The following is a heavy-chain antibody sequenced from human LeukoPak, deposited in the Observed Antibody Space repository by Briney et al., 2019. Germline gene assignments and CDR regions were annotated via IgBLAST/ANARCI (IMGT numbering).Heavy chain of an antibody. D-gene: IGHD2-2*01. Sequence: ASVKVSCKASGYTFTSYDINWVLKATGQGPEWMGWMNPNSGNTGYAQKFQGRVTITRNTSISTAYMELSSLRSEDTAVYYCARENYCSSTSCLDYWGQGTLVTVSS. CDR2: MNPNSGNT. CDR1: GYTFTSYD. J-gene: IGHJ4*02. V-gene: IGHV1-8*03. CDR3: ARENYCSSTSCLDY.